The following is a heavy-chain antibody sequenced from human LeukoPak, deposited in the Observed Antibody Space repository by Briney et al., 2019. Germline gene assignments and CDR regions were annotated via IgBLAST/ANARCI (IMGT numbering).Heavy chain of an antibody. Sequence: SETLSLTCTVSGYSISSGYYWGWIRQPPGKGLEWIGSIYHSGSTYYNPSLKSRITISVDTYKNQFSLKLSSVTAADTAVYYCARLTHHYDSSGYYDDYWGQGTLVTVSS. D-gene: IGHD3-22*01. CDR3: ARLTHHYDSSGYYDDY. CDR1: GYSISSGYY. CDR2: IYHSGST. J-gene: IGHJ4*02. V-gene: IGHV4-38-2*02.